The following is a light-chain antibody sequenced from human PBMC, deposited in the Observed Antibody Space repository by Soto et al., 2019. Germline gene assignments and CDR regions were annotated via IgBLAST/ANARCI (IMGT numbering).Light chain of an antibody. CDR2: GAS. CDR1: ASISSHY. V-gene: IGKV3-20*01. J-gene: IGKJ3*01. CDR3: QNFGHSPVT. Sequence: EVVLMQSPDTLSLSPGERATLSCRASASISSHYIAWYQHKPGQAPRLLIFGASTRATGIPDRFSGSWSGTDFTLTISRLEPEDFAMYYCQNFGHSPVTFGPGTKVDIK.